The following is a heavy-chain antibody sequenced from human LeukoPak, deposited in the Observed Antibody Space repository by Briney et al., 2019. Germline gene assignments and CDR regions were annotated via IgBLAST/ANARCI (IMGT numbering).Heavy chain of an antibody. CDR3: ARSASSGYCIEYFQH. D-gene: IGHD3-22*01. V-gene: IGHV4-39*01. CDR2: IYYSGST. Sequence: SETLSLTCTVSGGSISSSSYYWGWIRQPPGKGLEWIGGIYYSGSTYYNPSLKSRVTISVDTSKNQFSLKLSSVTAADTAVYYCARSASSGYCIEYFQHWGQGTLVTVSS. CDR1: GGSISSSSYY. J-gene: IGHJ1*01.